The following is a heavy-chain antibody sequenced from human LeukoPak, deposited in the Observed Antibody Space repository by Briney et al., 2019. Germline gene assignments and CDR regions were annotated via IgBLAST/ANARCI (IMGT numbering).Heavy chain of an antibody. J-gene: IGHJ6*03. D-gene: IGHD3-3*01. CDR3: ARPAYDFWSGYPPRAYYYYYMDV. V-gene: IGHV1-18*01. Sequence: ASVKVSXKASGYTFTSYGISWVRQAPGQGLEWMGWISAYNGNTKYAQKLQGRVTMTTDTSTSTAYMELRSLRSDDTAVYYCARPAYDFWSGYPPRAYYYYYMDVWGKGTTVTVSS. CDR2: ISAYNGNT. CDR1: GYTFTSYG.